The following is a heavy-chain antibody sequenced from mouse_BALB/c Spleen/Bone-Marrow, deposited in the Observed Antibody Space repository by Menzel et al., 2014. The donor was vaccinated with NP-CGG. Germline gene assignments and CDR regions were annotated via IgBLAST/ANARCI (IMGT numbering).Heavy chain of an antibody. V-gene: IGHV1-5*01. CDR1: GYSFXSYW. CDR3: TKIYYGNSFDV. D-gene: IGHD2-1*01. J-gene: IGHJ1*01. CDR2: IYPGNSDT. Sequence: EVQLQQSGTVLARPGASVKMSCKASGYSFXSYWMHWVKQRPGQGLEWIGAIYPGNSDTSYNQKFKGKAKLTAVTSASTAYMELSSLTNEDSAVYYRTKIYYGNSFDVWGAGTTVTVSS.